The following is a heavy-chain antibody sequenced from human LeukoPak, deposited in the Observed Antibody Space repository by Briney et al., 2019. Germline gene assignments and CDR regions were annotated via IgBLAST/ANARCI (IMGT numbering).Heavy chain of an antibody. CDR1: GGSISSGSYY. CDR3: AREGDNGSGSYFSYYYYMDV. V-gene: IGHV4-61*02. CDR2: IYTSGST. J-gene: IGHJ6*03. D-gene: IGHD3-10*01. Sequence: PSETLSLTCTVSGGSISSGSYYWSWIRQPAGKGLEWIGRIYTSGSTNYNPSLKIRVTISVDTSKNQFSLKLSSVTAADTAVYYCAREGDNGSGSYFSYYYYMDVWGKGTTVTISS.